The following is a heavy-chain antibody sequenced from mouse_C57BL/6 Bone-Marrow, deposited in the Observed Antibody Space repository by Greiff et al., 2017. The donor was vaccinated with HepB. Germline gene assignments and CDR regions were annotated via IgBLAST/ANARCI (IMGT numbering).Heavy chain of an antibody. CDR1: GYTFTSYW. V-gene: IGHV1-69*01. Sequence: VQLQQPGAELVMPGASVKLSCKASGYTFTSYWMHWVKQRPGQGLEWIGEIDPSDSYTNYNQKFKGKSTLTVDKSSSTAYMQLSSLTSEDSAVYYCARWYGSTLDYWGQGTTLTVSS. CDR3: ARWYGSTLDY. D-gene: IGHD1-1*01. CDR2: IDPSDSYT. J-gene: IGHJ2*01.